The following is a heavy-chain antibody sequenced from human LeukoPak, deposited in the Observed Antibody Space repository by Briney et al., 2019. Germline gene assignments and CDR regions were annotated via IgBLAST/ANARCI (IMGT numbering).Heavy chain of an antibody. D-gene: IGHD1-1*01. Sequence: GESLKIFCRSSGYNFATYWNGWGRQMSEEGLEWMGIIYPSDSDTRYSPSSQGQVTISAAESINTAYLQWSRLKASNTAIYYCARRDRGAFSPTYWGQGTLVTVSS. CDR3: ARRDRGAFSPTY. CDR1: GYNFATYW. CDR2: IYPSDSDT. J-gene: IGHJ4*02. V-gene: IGHV5-51*01.